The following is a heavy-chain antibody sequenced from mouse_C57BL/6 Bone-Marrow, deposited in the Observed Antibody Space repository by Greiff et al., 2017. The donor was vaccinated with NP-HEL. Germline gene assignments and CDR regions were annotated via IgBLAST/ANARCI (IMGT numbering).Heavy chain of an antibody. Sequence: EVKLQESGPGLVKPSQSLSLTCSVTGYSITSGYYWNWIRQFPGNKLEWMGYISYDGSNNYNPSLKNRIPITRDTSKNQFFLKLNSVTTEDTATYYCARDQLGGAFDYWGQGTTLTVSS. CDR2: ISYDGSN. J-gene: IGHJ2*01. D-gene: IGHD4-1*02. CDR1: GYSITSGYY. V-gene: IGHV3-6*01. CDR3: ARDQLGGAFDY.